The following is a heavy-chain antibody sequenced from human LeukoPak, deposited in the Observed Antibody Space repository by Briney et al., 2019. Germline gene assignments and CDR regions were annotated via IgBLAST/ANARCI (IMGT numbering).Heavy chain of an antibody. CDR3: ANTAATV. CDR2: IGSTGGST. J-gene: IGHJ1*01. D-gene: IGHD6-13*01. CDR1: GFTFSSYA. Sequence: GGSLRLSCSASGFTFSSYAMYWVRQAPGKGLDYVSTIGSTGGSTDYADSVKGRFTISRDNSKNTLYLQMSSLRAEDTAVYYCANTAATVWGQGTLDTVSS. V-gene: IGHV3-64D*09.